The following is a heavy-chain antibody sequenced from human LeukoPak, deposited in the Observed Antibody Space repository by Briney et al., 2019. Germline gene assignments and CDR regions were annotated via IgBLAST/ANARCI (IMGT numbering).Heavy chain of an antibody. J-gene: IGHJ4*02. Sequence: PSETLSLTCTVSGGSISSYYWSWIRQPPGKGLEWIGYIYYSGSTNYNPSLKGRVTISVDTSKNQLSLKLSSVTAADTAVYYCAARERMYYYDSWGQGTLVTVSS. D-gene: IGHD3-22*01. CDR1: GGSISSYY. CDR2: IYYSGST. V-gene: IGHV4-59*01. CDR3: AARERMYYYDS.